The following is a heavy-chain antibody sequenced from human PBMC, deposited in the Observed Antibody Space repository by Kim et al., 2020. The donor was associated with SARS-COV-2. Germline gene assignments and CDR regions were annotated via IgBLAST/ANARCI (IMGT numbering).Heavy chain of an antibody. CDR1: GFTFGDYH. CDR2: ISGSGRLT. Sequence: GGSLRLSCTASGFTFGDYHMSWIRQAPGKGLEWVSNISGSGRLTNHADSVKGRFTISRDNAKESLFLQMNSLRAEDTAVYYCARDAYSSSWYEGAIDIWGQGTMVTVSS. J-gene: IGHJ3*02. D-gene: IGHD6-13*01. CDR3: ARDAYSSSWYEGAIDI. V-gene: IGHV3-11*06.